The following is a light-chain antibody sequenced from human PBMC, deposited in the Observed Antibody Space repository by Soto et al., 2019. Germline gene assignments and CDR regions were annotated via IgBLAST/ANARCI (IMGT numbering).Light chain of an antibody. CDR2: DAS. CDR3: QQYNSYSPYT. J-gene: IGKJ2*01. CDR1: QSISSW. Sequence: DIQMTQSPSTLSASVGDIVTITCRASQSISSWLAWYQQKPGKAPKLLIYDASSLELGVPSRFSGSGSGTEFTLTISSLQPDDFATYYCQQYNSYSPYTFGQGTKLEIK. V-gene: IGKV1-5*01.